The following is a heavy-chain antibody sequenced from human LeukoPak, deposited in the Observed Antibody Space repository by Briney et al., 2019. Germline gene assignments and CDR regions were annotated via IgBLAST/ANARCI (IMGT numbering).Heavy chain of an antibody. D-gene: IGHD3-3*01. CDR1: GFIFSSYV. Sequence: GGSLRLSCAASGFIFSSYVIHWVRQAPDKGLEWVAVISYDGSNKYYADSVKGRFTISRDNSKNTLYLQMNSLRAEDTAVYYCAREADYDFWSGYYFDYWGQGTLVTASS. CDR2: ISYDGSNK. V-gene: IGHV3-30-3*01. CDR3: AREADYDFWSGYYFDY. J-gene: IGHJ4*02.